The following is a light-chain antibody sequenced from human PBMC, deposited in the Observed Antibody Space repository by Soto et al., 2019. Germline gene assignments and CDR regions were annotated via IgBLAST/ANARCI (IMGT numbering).Light chain of an antibody. CDR2: AAS. CDR3: QQFNSYPIT. V-gene: IGKV1-9*01. Sequence: DIQLTQSPSFLFASVGDRVTITCRASQGISSNLAWYQQKPGKAPKLLIYAASTLQSGVPSRFSGSGSGTEFTLTISSLQPEDFATYYCQQFNSYPITFGQGTRLEIK. CDR1: QGISSN. J-gene: IGKJ5*01.